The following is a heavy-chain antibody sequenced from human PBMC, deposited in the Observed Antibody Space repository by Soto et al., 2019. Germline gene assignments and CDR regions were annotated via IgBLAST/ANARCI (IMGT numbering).Heavy chain of an antibody. CDR2: IRGFSPYT. CDR3: ARDRGYDAHDYYYNAMDV. J-gene: IGHJ6*02. CDR1: GFTFRTYT. D-gene: IGHD2-15*01. Sequence: SGGALRLSCVASGFTFRTYTRNWVRQAPGKGLEWVSGIRGFSPYTFYAESVKGRFTISRDNAKNSLYLQMNSLGVEDTAVYYCARDRGYDAHDYYYNAMDVWGQGTTVTVYS. V-gene: IGHV3-21*01.